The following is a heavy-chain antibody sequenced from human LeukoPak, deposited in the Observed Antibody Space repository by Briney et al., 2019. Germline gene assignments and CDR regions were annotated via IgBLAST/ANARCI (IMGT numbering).Heavy chain of an antibody. CDR3: ARDRGRNWFDS. V-gene: IGHV3-7*04. D-gene: IGHD2-15*01. Sequence: TGGSLRLSCAASGFTFSSYWMSWVRQAPGKGLEWVANIKEDGSEKYYVDSVKGRFTISRDNVKTSLYLQMNSLRAEDTAVYYCARDRGRNWFDSWGQGTLVTVSS. CDR1: GFTFSSYW. J-gene: IGHJ5*01. CDR2: IKEDGSEK.